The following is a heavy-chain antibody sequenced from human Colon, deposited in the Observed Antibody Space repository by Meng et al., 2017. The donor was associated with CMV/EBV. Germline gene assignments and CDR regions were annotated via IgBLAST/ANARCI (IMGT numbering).Heavy chain of an antibody. CDR2: IDTTNH. J-gene: IGHJ4*02. CDR3: SNGLLGVQGH. V-gene: IGHV3-30*02. D-gene: IGHD3-3*01. CDR1: GFSFSESA. Sequence: VQLGESGGGVVQPGGSLRLSCGASGFSFSESAIHWLRQAPGKGLEWVSFIDTTNHYYADSVKGRFTISRDDSKRMVYLQMNNLKTEDTAMYFCSNGLLGVQGHWGQGTLVTVSS.